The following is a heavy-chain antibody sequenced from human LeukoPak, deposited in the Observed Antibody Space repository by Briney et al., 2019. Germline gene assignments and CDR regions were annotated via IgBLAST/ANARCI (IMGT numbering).Heavy chain of an antibody. V-gene: IGHV5-51*01. Sequence: GESLKISCKGSGYSFTTYWIAWVRQMPGKGLEWMGIINPGDSNTKYSPSVLGQVTISADKSIGTAYLQWSSLKASDTAIYYCARKNRTPLRNNWFDSWGQGTLVTVSS. CDR1: GYSFTTYW. J-gene: IGHJ5*01. CDR3: ARKNRTPLRNNWFDS. CDR2: INPGDSNT. D-gene: IGHD1-1*01.